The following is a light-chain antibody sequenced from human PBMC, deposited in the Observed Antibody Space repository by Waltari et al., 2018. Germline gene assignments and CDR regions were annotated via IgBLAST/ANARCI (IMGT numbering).Light chain of an antibody. J-gene: IGKJ4*01. CDR2: EAP. V-gene: IGKV1-5*03. CDR1: QSISNW. CDR3: QQYNSYSLLT. Sequence: DIQMTQSPFTLSASVGDRVIITCRASQSISNWLAWYQHKPGKAPKLLTYEAPTLASAVAPGFGGGGAGTDFSTIISSLQHDDFVTYYCQQYNSYSLLTFGGGTKVEIK.